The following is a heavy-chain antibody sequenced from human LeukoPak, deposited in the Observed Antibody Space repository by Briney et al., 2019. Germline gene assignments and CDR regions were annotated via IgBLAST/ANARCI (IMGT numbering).Heavy chain of an antibody. Sequence: PSETLSLTCTVSGGSISSYYWSWIRQPPGKGLEWIGYIYYSGSTNYNPSLKSRVTISVDTSKNQFSLKLSSVTAADTAVYYCARHRYYDFWSGYHPPLYYFDYWGQGTLVTVSS. V-gene: IGHV4-59*08. D-gene: IGHD3-3*01. CDR3: ARHRYYDFWSGYHPPLYYFDY. CDR2: IYYSGST. J-gene: IGHJ4*02. CDR1: GGSISSYY.